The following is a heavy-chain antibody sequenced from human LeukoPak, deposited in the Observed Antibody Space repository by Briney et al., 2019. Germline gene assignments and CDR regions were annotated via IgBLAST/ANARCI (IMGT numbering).Heavy chain of an antibody. CDR1: GFTFSSYS. Sequence: RGSLRLSCAASGFTFSSYSMNWVRQAPGKGLEWVSYISSSSSAIYYADSAKGRFTISRDNTEKSLYLQMNSLRADDSAVYFCARLWGGLTMSRFLDSWGQGTPVTVSS. J-gene: IGHJ1*01. V-gene: IGHV3-48*04. CDR2: ISSSSSAI. D-gene: IGHD3-16*01. CDR3: ARLWGGLTMSRFLDS.